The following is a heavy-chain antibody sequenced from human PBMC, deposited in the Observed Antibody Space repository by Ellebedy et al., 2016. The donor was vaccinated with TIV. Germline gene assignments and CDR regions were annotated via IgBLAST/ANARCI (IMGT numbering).Heavy chain of an antibody. V-gene: IGHV1-18*04. Sequence: ASVKVSXKASGYTFTSYGISWVRQAPGQGLEWMGWISAYNGNTNYAQKLQGRVTMTTDTSTSTAYMELRSLRSDDTAVYYCARDGSNYYDSSGYLQWDDDAFDIWGQGTMVTVSS. CDR2: ISAYNGNT. CDR3: ARDGSNYYDSSGYLQWDDDAFDI. CDR1: GYTFTSYG. J-gene: IGHJ3*02. D-gene: IGHD3-22*01.